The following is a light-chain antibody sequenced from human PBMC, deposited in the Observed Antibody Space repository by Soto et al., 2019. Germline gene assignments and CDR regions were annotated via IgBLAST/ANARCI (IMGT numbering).Light chain of an antibody. V-gene: IGKV3-15*01. CDR2: GVS. Sequence: EVVLTQSPDTVSLSPGERATLSCRASQNFGSSNLAWYQHKPGQAPRLLIYGVSTRDTGVPDRFSGSASGTEFTLTISSLQSEDFAVYYCQQYNNWPRTFGQGTRLEIK. J-gene: IGKJ5*01. CDR1: QNFGSSN. CDR3: QQYNNWPRT.